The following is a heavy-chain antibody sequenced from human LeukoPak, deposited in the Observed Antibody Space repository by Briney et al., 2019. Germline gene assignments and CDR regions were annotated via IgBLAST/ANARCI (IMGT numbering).Heavy chain of an antibody. J-gene: IGHJ4*02. CDR2: IYYSGSA. V-gene: IGHV4-30-2*01. Sequence: SETLSLTCAVPGGSINNGGYSWSWIRQPPGKGLGWIGYIYYSGSAYYNPSLKSRVTMSVDRSKNQFSLKLSSVTAADTAVYYCARSTPVTYYFDYWGQGALVTVSS. CDR1: GGSINNGGYS. CDR3: ARSTPVTYYFDY. D-gene: IGHD2-2*01.